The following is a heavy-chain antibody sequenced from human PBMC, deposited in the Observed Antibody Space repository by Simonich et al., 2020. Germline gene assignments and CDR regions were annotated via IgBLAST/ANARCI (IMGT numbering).Heavy chain of an antibody. Sequence: EVQLVESGGGLVKPGGSLRLSCAASGFTFSSYSMNWVRQAPGKGVEWVSALSSSNSYIYYADSVKGRFTNARDNAKNSQYLQMNSLRAEDTAVYYCARDAAGDYWGQGTLVTVSS. CDR1: GFTFSSYS. D-gene: IGHD6-13*01. CDR3: ARDAAGDY. CDR2: LSSSNSYI. J-gene: IGHJ4*02. V-gene: IGHV3-21*01.